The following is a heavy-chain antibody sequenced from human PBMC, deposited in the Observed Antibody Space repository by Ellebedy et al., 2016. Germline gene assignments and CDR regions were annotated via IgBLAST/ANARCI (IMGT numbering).Heavy chain of an antibody. D-gene: IGHD5-18*01. V-gene: IGHV1-2*02. CDR3: ASPFTKGYSYGSPFDY. CDR2: INPNSGGT. CDR1: GYTFTGYY. Sequence: ASVKVSCXASGYTFTGYYMHWVRQAPGQGLEWMGWINPNSGGTNYAQKFQGRVTMTRDTSISTAYMELSRLRSDDTAVYYCASPFTKGYSYGSPFDYWGQGTLVTVSS. J-gene: IGHJ4*02.